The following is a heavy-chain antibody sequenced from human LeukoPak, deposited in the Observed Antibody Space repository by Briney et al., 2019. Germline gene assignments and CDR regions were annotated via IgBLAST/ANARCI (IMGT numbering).Heavy chain of an antibody. CDR1: GFTFSSYE. CDR2: ISGSGTTI. D-gene: IGHD3-10*01. Sequence: GGSLRLSCAASGFTFSSYEMNWVRQAPGKGLEWASYISGSGTTIYYADSVKGRFTISRDNAKNSLYLQMNSLKADDTAFYYCATWGVWGRGTLVTVSS. CDR3: ATWGV. V-gene: IGHV3-48*03. J-gene: IGHJ4*02.